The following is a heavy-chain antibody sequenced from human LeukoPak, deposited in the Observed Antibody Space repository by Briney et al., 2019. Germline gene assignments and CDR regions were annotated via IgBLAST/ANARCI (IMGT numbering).Heavy chain of an antibody. CDR2: INPNSGGT. J-gene: IGHJ4*02. CDR3: ATEVTD. Sequence: ASVTVSCKSSAYTFICYYMHWVRQAPGQGLEWMGWINPNSGGTKYAQKFQGRVTMTRDTSVSTAYRELSRLRSDDTAVYYCATEVTDWGQGTLVTVSS. D-gene: IGHD5-18*01. CDR1: AYTFICYY. V-gene: IGHV1-2*02.